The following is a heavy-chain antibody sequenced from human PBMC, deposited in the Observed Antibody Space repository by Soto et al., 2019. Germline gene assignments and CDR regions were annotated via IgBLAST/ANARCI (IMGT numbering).Heavy chain of an antibody. CDR1: GGTFSSYT. CDR2: IIPILGIA. V-gene: IGHV1-69*08. Sequence: QVQLVQSGAEVKKPGSSVKFSCKSSGGTFSSYTISWVRQAPGQGLEWMGRIIPILGIANYAQKFQGRVTITADKSTSTAYMELRSLRSEDAAVYFCARDRQFSSDVGVSRSYWYFDLWGRGTLVTVSS. CDR3: ARDRQFSSDVGVSRSYWYFDL. J-gene: IGHJ2*01. D-gene: IGHD2-8*01.